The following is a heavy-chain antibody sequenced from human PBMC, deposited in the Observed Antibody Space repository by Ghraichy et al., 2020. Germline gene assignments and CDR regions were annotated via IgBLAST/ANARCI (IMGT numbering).Heavy chain of an antibody. V-gene: IGHV2-26*01. CDR3: ARIRQVPITMVREAKSDLKLGNWFDP. J-gene: IGHJ5*02. CDR1: GFSLSNARMG. CDR2: IFSNDEK. Sequence: SGPTLVKPTETLTLTCTVSGFSLSNARMGVSWIRQPPGKALEWLAHIFSNDEKSYSTSLKSRLTISKDTSKSQVVLTMTNMDPVDTATYYCARIRQVPITMVREAKSDLKLGNWFDPWGQGTLVTVSS. D-gene: IGHD3-10*01.